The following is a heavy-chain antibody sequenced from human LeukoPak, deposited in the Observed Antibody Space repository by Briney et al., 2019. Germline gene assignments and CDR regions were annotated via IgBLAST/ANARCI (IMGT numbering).Heavy chain of an antibody. D-gene: IGHD6-19*01. Sequence: ASVKVSCKASGYTFTSYAMNWVRQAPGQGLEWMGWINTNTGNPTYAQGFTGRFVFSLDTSVSTAYLQISSLKAEDTAVYYCARDHGQWLVPGGAFDIWGQGTMVTVSS. CDR1: GYTFTSYA. V-gene: IGHV7-4-1*02. CDR3: ARDHGQWLVPGGAFDI. CDR2: INTNTGNP. J-gene: IGHJ3*02.